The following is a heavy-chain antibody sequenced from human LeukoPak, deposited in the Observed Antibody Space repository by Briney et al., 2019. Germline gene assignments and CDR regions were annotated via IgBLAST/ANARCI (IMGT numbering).Heavy chain of an antibody. V-gene: IGHV3-33*01. CDR2: IWYDGSNK. J-gene: IGHJ3*02. Sequence: PGGSLRLSCAASGFTFSSYGMHWVRQAPGKGLEWVAVIWYDGSNKYYADSVKGRFTISRNNSKNTLYLQMNSLRAEDTAVYHCARSDIVATIGAFDIWGQGTMVTVSS. D-gene: IGHD5-12*01. CDR3: ARSDIVATIGAFDI. CDR1: GFTFSSYG.